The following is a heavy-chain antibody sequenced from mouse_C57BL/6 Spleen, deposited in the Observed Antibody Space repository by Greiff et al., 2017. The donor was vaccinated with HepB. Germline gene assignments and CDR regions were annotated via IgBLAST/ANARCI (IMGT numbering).Heavy chain of an antibody. Sequence: VQLQQSGPELVKPGASVKISCKASGYAFSSSWMNWVKQRPGKGLEWIGRIYPGDGDTNYNGKFKGKATLTADKSSSTAYMQLCSLTAEDSAVYFCARFPDDYYAMDYWGQGTSVTVSS. V-gene: IGHV1-82*01. CDR3: ARFPDDYYAMDY. CDR1: GYAFSSSW. CDR2: IYPGDGDT. J-gene: IGHJ4*01.